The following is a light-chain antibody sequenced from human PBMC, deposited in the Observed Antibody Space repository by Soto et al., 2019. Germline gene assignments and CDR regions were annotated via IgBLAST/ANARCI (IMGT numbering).Light chain of an antibody. CDR3: LQYARTPRT. CDR2: WAS. V-gene: IGKV4-1*01. J-gene: IGKJ1*01. Sequence: DIVMTQSPDSLAVSLGERATINCKSSQSVLFSVNNKNYLAGFQQKPGQPPKLLIYWASFRESGVPYRFSGSGSWTDFTLNISSLQAEDVAVYSCLQYARTPRTFGQGTKVGIK. CDR1: QSVLFSVNNKNY.